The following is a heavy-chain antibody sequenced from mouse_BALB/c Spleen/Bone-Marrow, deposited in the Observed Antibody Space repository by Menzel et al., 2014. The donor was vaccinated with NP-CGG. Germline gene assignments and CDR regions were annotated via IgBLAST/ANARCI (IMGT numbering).Heavy chain of an antibody. CDR3: ARPRYPFYAMDS. CDR1: GFTFNSNT. CDR2: ITYGGGAT. J-gene: IGHJ4*01. D-gene: IGHD2-14*01. Sequence: EVMLVESGGGLVQPGGSLKLSCAASGFTFNSNTMTWVRRTQEKRLEWVAYITYGGGATYYLDTVKGRFTISRDSAKNTLYLQMSSLKSEDTAMYYCARPRYPFYAMDSWGQGTSVTVSS. V-gene: IGHV5-12-2*01.